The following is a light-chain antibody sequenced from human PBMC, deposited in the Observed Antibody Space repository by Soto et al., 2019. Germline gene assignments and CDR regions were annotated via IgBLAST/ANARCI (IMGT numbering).Light chain of an antibody. CDR1: DIGRKT. J-gene: IGLJ3*02. Sequence: SYELSQPPSVSVAPGQTAMITCGGNDIGRKTVHWYQQRPGQAPVLVVYDDRYRPSGIPERFSGSNSGSTATLTISRVEAGDEADYYCQVWDRNNNDVLFGGGTKLPVL. CDR3: QVWDRNNNDVL. V-gene: IGLV3-21*02. CDR2: DDR.